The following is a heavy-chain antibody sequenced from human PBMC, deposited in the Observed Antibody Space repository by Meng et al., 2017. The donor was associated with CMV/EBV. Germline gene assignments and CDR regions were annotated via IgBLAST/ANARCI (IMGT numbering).Heavy chain of an antibody. J-gene: IGHJ6*02. Sequence: SVKVSCKASGGTFSSYTISWVRQAPGQGLEWMGRIIPILGIANYAQKFQGRVTITADKSTSTAYMELSSLRSEDTAVYYCARDAPEDIVVVPAAIRAGYYYYYGMDVWGQGTTVTSP. CDR3: ARDAPEDIVVVPAAIRAGYYYYYGMDV. D-gene: IGHD2-2*02. CDR2: IIPILGIA. V-gene: IGHV1-69*04. CDR1: GGTFSSYT.